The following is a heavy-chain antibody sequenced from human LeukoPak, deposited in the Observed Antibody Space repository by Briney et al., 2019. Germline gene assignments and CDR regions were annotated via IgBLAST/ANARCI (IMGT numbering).Heavy chain of an antibody. J-gene: IGHJ4*02. Sequence: ASVKVSCKASGYTFTSYDINWVRQATGQGLEWMGWINTNTGNPTYAQGFTGRFVFSLDTSVSTAYLQISSLKAEDTAVYYCARDEGLRGYCSGGSCSYYFDYWGQGTLVTVSS. CDR1: GYTFTSYD. D-gene: IGHD2-15*01. CDR3: ARDEGLRGYCSGGSCSYYFDY. V-gene: IGHV7-4-1*02. CDR2: INTNTGNP.